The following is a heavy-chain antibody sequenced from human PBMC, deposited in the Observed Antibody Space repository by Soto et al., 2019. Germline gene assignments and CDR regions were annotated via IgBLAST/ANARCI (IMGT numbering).Heavy chain of an antibody. D-gene: IGHD3-22*01. J-gene: IGHJ4*02. CDR2: IYYSGST. CDR1: GGSISSGDYY. CDR3: ARFCPSQDSSGYHYLYYFDY. V-gene: IGHV4-30-4*01. Sequence: PSETLSLTCTVSGGSISSGDYYWSWIRQPPGKGLEWIGYIYYSGSTYYNPSLKSRVTISVDTSKNQFSLKLSSVTAADTAVYYCARFCPSQDSSGYHYLYYFDYWGQGTLVTVPQ.